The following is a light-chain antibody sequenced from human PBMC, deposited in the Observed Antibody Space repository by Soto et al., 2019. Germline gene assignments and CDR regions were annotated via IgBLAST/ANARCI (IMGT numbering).Light chain of an antibody. Sequence: EIVLTQSPGTLSLSPGERATLSCRASQSVTSNYLAWYQQKPGQAPRLLIYGASSMATGIPDRFSGSGSGTDFTLTISRLEPEDFAVYYCQHYGSSTGYTFGQGTKLEIK. CDR1: QSVTSNY. J-gene: IGKJ2*01. CDR3: QHYGSSTGYT. CDR2: GAS. V-gene: IGKV3-20*01.